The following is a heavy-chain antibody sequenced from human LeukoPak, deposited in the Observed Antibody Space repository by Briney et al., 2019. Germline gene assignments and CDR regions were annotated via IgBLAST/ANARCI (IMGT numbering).Heavy chain of an antibody. CDR3: ASQPTSVIAVDY. CDR1: GGSISDGSYY. Sequence: SETLSLTCTVSGGSISDGSYYWGWIRQPPGKGLEWIGSSNYSGTTYYNPSLKSRVTLSLDTSKNQSSLQLNSAPASDTAVFYCASQPTSVIAVDYWGQGILVTVSS. D-gene: IGHD4-11*01. V-gene: IGHV4-39*01. CDR2: SNYSGTT. J-gene: IGHJ4*02.